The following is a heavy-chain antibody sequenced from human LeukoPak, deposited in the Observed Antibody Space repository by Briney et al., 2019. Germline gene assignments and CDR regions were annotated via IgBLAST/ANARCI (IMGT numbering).Heavy chain of an antibody. J-gene: IGHJ4*02. V-gene: IGHV3-7*01. CDR2: INPDGSGK. Sequence: GGSLRLSCAVSGFTFSSDWMIWVRQAPGKGLEWVANINPDGSGKNYVDSVRGRFTISRDNAKNSLYLQMNSLRTEDTAVYYCTRRFDYWGQGTLVTVSS. CDR1: GFTFSSDW. CDR3: TRRFDY.